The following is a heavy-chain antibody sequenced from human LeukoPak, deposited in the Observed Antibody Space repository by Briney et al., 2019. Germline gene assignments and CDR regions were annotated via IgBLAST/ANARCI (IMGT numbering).Heavy chain of an antibody. CDR1: RYTFSSYS. CDR2: ISSSSSYI. CDR3: ARGGAWWDFDY. J-gene: IGHJ4*02. Sequence: GGSLRLSCAASRYTFSSYSMNWVRQAPGKGLEWVSSISSSSSYIYYADSVKGRFTISRDNAKNSLYLQMNSLRAEDTAVYYCARGGAWWDFDYWGQGTLVTVSS. D-gene: IGHD2-15*01. V-gene: IGHV3-21*01.